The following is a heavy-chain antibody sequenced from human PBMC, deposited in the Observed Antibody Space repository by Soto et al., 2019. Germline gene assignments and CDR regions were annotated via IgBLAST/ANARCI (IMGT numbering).Heavy chain of an antibody. CDR1: GATFSRYA. J-gene: IGHJ5*02. V-gene: IGHV1-69*13. D-gene: IGHD1-26*01. Sequence: SGEVSCQASGATFSRYAISWVRQAPGQGLEWMGGIIPIFGTANYAQKFQGRVTITADESTSTAYMELSSLRFEDTAVYYCARAIGGPTTTGWLDPRGQGTLVTGSS. CDR2: IIPIFGTA. CDR3: ARAIGGPTTTGWLDP.